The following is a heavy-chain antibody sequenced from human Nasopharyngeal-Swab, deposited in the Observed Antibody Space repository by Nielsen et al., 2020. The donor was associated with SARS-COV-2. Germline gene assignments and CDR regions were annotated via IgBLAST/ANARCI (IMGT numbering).Heavy chain of an antibody. CDR3: AKDREATYYYGSGSFDH. V-gene: IGHV3-23*01. D-gene: IGHD3-10*01. CDR1: GFTFSSYA. CDR2: ISGSGGST. J-gene: IGHJ4*02. Sequence: GGSLRLSCAASGFTFSSYAMSWVRQAPGKGLEWVSAISGSGGSTYYADSVKGRFTISRDNSKNTLYLQMNSLRAEDTAVYYCAKDREATYYYGSGSFDHWGQGTLVTVSS.